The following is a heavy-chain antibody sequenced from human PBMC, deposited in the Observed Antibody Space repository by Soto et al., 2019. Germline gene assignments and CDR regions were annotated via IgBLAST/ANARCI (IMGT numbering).Heavy chain of an antibody. D-gene: IGHD3-22*01. Sequence: GASLKISCAASGFTFSSYAMNWVRQAPGKGLEWVSDISASGASTYYADSVKGRFTISRDNSKNTLYLQMNSLRAEDTAIYYCAKDSTREKSMIVVVRVGSFDIWGQGTRVTVSS. CDR1: GFTFSSYA. V-gene: IGHV3-23*01. J-gene: IGHJ3*02. CDR3: AKDSTREKSMIVVVRVGSFDI. CDR2: ISASGAST.